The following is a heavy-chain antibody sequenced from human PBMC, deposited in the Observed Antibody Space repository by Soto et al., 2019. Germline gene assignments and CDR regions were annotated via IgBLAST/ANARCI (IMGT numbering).Heavy chain of an antibody. Sequence: GTSVKLSCTASGDTFTSYGISWVRQAPGQGLEWMGWISAYNGNTNYAQKLQGRVTMTTDTSTSTAYMELRSLRSDDTAVYYCARNARYCSGGSCYSREGRGEGYYYYYYMDVWGKGTMVTVSS. J-gene: IGHJ6*03. CDR3: ARNARYCSGGSCYSREGRGEGYYYYYYMDV. V-gene: IGHV1-18*01. CDR2: ISAYNGNT. CDR1: GDTFTSYG. D-gene: IGHD2-15*01.